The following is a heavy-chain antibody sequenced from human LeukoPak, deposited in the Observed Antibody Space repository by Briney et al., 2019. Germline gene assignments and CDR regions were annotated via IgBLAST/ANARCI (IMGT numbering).Heavy chain of an antibody. Sequence: SVKVSCKASGGTFSSYGISWVRQAPGQGLEWMGGIIPIFGTANYAQKFQGRVTITADESTSTAYMELSSLRSEDTAVYYCARVFSRTTIFGVVINYYFDYWGQGTLVTVSS. CDR1: GGTFSSYG. CDR3: ARVFSRTTIFGVVINYYFDY. J-gene: IGHJ4*02. D-gene: IGHD3-3*01. CDR2: IIPIFGTA. V-gene: IGHV1-69*13.